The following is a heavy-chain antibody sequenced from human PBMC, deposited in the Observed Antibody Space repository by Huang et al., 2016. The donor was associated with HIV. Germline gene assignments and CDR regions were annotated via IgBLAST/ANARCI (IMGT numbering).Heavy chain of an antibody. CDR1: GFNFDTFG. Sequence: GFNFDTFGMHWVRQSPGKGLEWVAHISYDGNKRLYENSVKGRFTVFRENSGRVTYLEMSGLKHEDTAVYFCAKGGGGYQNGPEHWGQGTLVIV. V-gene: IGHV3-30*02. CDR2: ISYDGNKR. CDR3: AKGGGGYQNGPEH. J-gene: IGHJ4*02. D-gene: IGHD6-25*01.